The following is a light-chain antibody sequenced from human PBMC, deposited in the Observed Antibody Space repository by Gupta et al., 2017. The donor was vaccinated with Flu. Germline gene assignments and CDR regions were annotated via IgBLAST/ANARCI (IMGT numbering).Light chain of an antibody. J-gene: IGLJ2*01. Sequence: QSALTPPASVSGSPGQSITISCTGTSTDVGRHDYASCYQQHPGKVAKVMIYEVTNRHAGDSNGFSGSKSGNTATQTISGLQAEDEADYYCRAYTDRSSRKVILGGGTKLTVL. CDR3: RAYTDRSSRKVI. V-gene: IGLV2-14*01. CDR2: EVT. CDR1: STDVGRHDY.